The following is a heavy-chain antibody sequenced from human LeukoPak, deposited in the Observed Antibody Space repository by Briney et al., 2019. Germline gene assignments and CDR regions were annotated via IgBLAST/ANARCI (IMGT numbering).Heavy chain of an antibody. Sequence: TSETLSLTCTVSGGSISSGDYYWSRIRQPPGKGLEWIWYIYYSGSTYYNPSLKSRVTISVDTSKNQFSLKLSSVTAADTAVYYCASTYYYDSSGYYQIDYWGQGTLVTVSS. V-gene: IGHV4-30-4*08. CDR1: GGSISSGDYY. CDR2: IYYSGST. D-gene: IGHD3-22*01. J-gene: IGHJ4*02. CDR3: ASTYYYDSSGYYQIDY.